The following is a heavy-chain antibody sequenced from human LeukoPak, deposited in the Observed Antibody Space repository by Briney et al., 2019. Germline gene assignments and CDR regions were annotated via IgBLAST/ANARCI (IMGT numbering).Heavy chain of an antibody. J-gene: IGHJ4*02. Sequence: GGSLRLSCAASGFTVSSNYMSWVRQAPGKGLEWVSVIYSGGSTFYADSVKGRFTISRDNSKNTLYLQMNSLRAEDTAVYYCARGEYQLPQGNWGQGTLVTVSS. CDR2: IYSGGST. D-gene: IGHD2-2*01. V-gene: IGHV3-66*02. CDR1: GFTVSSNY. CDR3: ARGEYQLPQGN.